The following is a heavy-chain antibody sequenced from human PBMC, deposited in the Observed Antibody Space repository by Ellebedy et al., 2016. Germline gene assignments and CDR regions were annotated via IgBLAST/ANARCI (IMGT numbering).Heavy chain of an antibody. CDR3: ARGPTTIYYYYMDV. J-gene: IGHJ6*03. Sequence: GGSLRLSXAASEFTFTDYYMIWIRQAPGKGLEWVSSITSTGSGIYYADSVRGRFTISRDNAKTSVYLQMNSLRAEDTAVYYCARGPTTIYYYYMDVWGKGTTVTVSS. CDR2: ITSTGSGI. CDR1: EFTFTDYY. V-gene: IGHV3-11*01. D-gene: IGHD1-1*01.